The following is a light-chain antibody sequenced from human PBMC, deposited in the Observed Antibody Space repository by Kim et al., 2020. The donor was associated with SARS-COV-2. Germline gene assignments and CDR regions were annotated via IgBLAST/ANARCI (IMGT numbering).Light chain of an antibody. Sequence: DIQMTQSPATLSASVGDRVTITCRASESTGSWLAWYQQKPGTAPKVLIFDTSTLESGVPSRFSGSGTGTFFTLTINNPQPADSATYYCQQYQASPYTFGQGTKLEI. CDR3: QQYQASPYT. V-gene: IGKV1-5*01. CDR2: DTS. CDR1: ESTGSW. J-gene: IGKJ2*01.